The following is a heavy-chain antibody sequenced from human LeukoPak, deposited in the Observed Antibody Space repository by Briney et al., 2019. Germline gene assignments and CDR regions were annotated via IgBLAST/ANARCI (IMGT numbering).Heavy chain of an antibody. CDR2: ISAYNGNT. CDR3: ARNVVVVAATSDAFDI. V-gene: IGHV1-18*01. D-gene: IGHD2-15*01. CDR1: GYTFTSYG. Sequence: ASVKVSCTASGYTFTSYGISWVRQAPGPGLEWLGWISAYNGNTKHAKKPQGRVNMTTDTSTSTAYMELRSLRSDDTAVYYCARNVVVVAATSDAFDIWGQGTMVTVSS. J-gene: IGHJ3*02.